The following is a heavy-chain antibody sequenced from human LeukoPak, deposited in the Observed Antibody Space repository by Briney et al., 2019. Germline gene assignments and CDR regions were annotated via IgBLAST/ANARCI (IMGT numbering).Heavy chain of an antibody. CDR2: ISYDGSNK. V-gene: IGHV3-30-3*01. D-gene: IGHD5-18*01. CDR1: GFTFSSYA. CDR3: ARDGTAMPNGPFDY. Sequence: GGSLRLSCAASGFTFSSYAMHWVRQAPGKGLEWVSVISYDGSNKYYADSVKGRFTISRDNSKNTLYLQMNSLRAEDTAVYYCARDGTAMPNGPFDYWGQGNLVTVSS. J-gene: IGHJ4*02.